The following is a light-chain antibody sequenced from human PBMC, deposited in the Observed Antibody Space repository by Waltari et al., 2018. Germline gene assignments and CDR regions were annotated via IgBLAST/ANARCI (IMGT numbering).Light chain of an antibody. V-gene: IGLV1-47*01. J-gene: IGLJ3*02. CDR1: SSNIGPYY. CDR3: ATWDDSLTAWV. Sequence: QSVLTQPPSTSGTPGQRVTISCSGSSSNIGPYYVYWYHQLPGTAPKLLIYRNNHRPAGGPYRFSGSKSGTSASRAISGLRSEDEADYYCATWDDSLTAWVFGGGTKLTVL. CDR2: RNN.